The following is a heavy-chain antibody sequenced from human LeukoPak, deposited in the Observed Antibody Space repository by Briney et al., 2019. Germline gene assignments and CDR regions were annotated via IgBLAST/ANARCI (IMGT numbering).Heavy chain of an antibody. J-gene: IGHJ6*03. CDR2: LYSSGSS. Sequence: SETLFLTCGASGGSISGYHWSWLRQSPGKGLEWLGNLYSSGSSNNNPSLNNYNPSLKSRVTISVNTSKNQFSLKLSSVTAADTAVYYCARDRGYSYGFRYMDVWGKGTTVTISS. V-gene: IGHV4-4*08. CDR1: GGSISGYH. D-gene: IGHD5-18*01. CDR3: ARDRGYSYGFRYMDV.